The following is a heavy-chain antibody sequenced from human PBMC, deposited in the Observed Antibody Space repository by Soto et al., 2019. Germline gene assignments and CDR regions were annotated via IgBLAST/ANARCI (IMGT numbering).Heavy chain of an antibody. V-gene: IGHV4-39*01. J-gene: IGHJ4*02. D-gene: IGHD3-10*01. CDR1: GGSISSSSYY. CDR2: IYYSGST. CDR3: ARHFPPQPGPLTGFNY. Sequence: SETLSLTCTISGGSISSSSYYWGWIRQPPGKGLEWIGSIYYSGSTYYNPSLKSRVTISVDTSKNQFSLKLSSVTAADTAVYYCARHFPPQPGPLTGFNYWGQGTLVTVSS.